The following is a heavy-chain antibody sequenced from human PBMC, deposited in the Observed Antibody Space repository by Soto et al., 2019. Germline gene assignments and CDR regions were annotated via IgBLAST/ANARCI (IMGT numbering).Heavy chain of an antibody. CDR2: VFESENT. CDR1: DASVTSYSYY. D-gene: IGHD3-16*01. J-gene: IGHJ4*02. CDR3: TSARISMIAYY. Sequence: SETLSLTSTVSDASVTSYSYYGNWIRQPPGKGLEWIGYVFESENTKYNPSLKGRASISVDTSKNQFSLTLTSVTAADTAVYYCTSARISMIAYYWGPGTLVTVSS. V-gene: IGHV4-61*01.